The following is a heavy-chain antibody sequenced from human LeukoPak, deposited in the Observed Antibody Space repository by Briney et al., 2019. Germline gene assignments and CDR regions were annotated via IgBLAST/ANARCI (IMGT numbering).Heavy chain of an antibody. Sequence: ASVKVSCKTYGYTFSSFGITWVRQAPGQGLEWIGWISTSNGNTNHGQKVQGRLTTTTDTSTSTAYMELRSLRSDDTAVYYCARAYDSRGYWGQGTLVTVSS. D-gene: IGHD3-22*01. V-gene: IGHV1-18*01. CDR3: ARAYDSRGY. CDR2: ISTSNGNT. CDR1: GYTFSSFG. J-gene: IGHJ4*02.